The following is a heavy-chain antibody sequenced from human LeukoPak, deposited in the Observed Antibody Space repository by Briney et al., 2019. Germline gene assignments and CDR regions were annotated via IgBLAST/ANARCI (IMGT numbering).Heavy chain of an antibody. CDR1: GGSMTYYY. CDR2: VYYSGDT. CDR3: ARGLYSLGYYFDY. J-gene: IGHJ4*02. Sequence: SETLSLTCTVSGGSMTYYYWTWIRQAPGKGLEWIGFVYYSGDTNSNPSLKSRVTISVDTSKNQFSLKLSSVTAADTAAYYCARGLYSLGYYFDYWGRGTPVTVSS. V-gene: IGHV4-59*01. D-gene: IGHD5-18*01.